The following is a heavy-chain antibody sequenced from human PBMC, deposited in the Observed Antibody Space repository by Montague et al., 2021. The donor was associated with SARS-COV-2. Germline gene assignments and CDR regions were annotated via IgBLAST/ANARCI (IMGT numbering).Heavy chain of an antibody. Sequence: SETLSLTCAVYGGSFNDYYWSWFRQLPGKGLEWSVEINHNGSTTYNPSLKSRVIISVDTSKKQFSLKLRSMTAADTAVYYCARGQVGITMILVVIGYSCYFDYWGQGTLVTVSS. CDR2: INHNGST. CDR1: GGSFNDYY. V-gene: IGHV4-34*01. D-gene: IGHD3-22*01. CDR3: ARGQVGITMILVVIGYSCYFDY. J-gene: IGHJ4*02.